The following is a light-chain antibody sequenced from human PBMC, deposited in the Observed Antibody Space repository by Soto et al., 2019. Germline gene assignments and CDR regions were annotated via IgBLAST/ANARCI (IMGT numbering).Light chain of an antibody. V-gene: IGLV1-47*01. Sequence: QSVLTQPPSASGTPGQTDTISCSGPISDYGTDYVYWYRLLPGTAPKLLIYRNNQRPSGVPDRFSGSKSGTSASLAISGLRSEDEADYYCAAWDDTLSGPLLLGGGTKLTV. CDR2: RNN. CDR1: ISDYGTDY. J-gene: IGLJ3*02. CDR3: AAWDDTLSGPLL.